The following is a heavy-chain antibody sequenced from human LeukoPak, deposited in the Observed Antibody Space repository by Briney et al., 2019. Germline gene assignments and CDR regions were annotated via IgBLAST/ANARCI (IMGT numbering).Heavy chain of an antibody. Sequence: GASVKVSCKASGYTFTSYAMHWVRQAPGQRLEWMGWINAGNGNTKYSQKFQGRVTITRDTSASTAYMELSSLRSEDTAVYYCAISGVRRVIRYYFDYWGQGTLVTVSS. V-gene: IGHV1-3*01. D-gene: IGHD3-10*01. CDR1: GYTFTSYA. CDR2: INAGNGNT. CDR3: AISGVRRVIRYYFDY. J-gene: IGHJ4*02.